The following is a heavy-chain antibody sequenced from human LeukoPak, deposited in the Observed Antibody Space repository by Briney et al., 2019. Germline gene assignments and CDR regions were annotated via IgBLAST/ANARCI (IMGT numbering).Heavy chain of an antibody. D-gene: IGHD6-19*01. Sequence: SETLSLTCTVSGGSISSYYWSWIRQPAGKGLEWIGRIYTSGSTNYNPSLKSRVTISVDTSKNQFSLKVNSVTAADTAVYYCARDWGSGLSDPWGQGTLVTVSS. V-gene: IGHV4-4*07. CDR3: ARDWGSGLSDP. CDR2: IYTSGST. J-gene: IGHJ5*02. CDR1: GGSISSYY.